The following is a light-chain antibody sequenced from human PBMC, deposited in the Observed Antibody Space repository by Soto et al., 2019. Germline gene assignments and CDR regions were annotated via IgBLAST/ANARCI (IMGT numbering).Light chain of an antibody. CDR1: SSNIGDDY. CDR2: RNN. V-gene: IGLV1-47*01. Sequence: QSVLTQPPSASGTPGHSVTIFCSGSSSNIGDDYVYWYQQLPGKAPKLLIYRNNKRPSGVPDRFSGSKSGTSASLAIGGLRSEDEADYYCAAWDASPNLYVFGPGTKVTVL. CDR3: AAWDASPNLYV. J-gene: IGLJ1*01.